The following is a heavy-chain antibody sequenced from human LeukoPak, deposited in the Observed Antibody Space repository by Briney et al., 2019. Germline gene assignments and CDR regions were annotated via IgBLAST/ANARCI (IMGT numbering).Heavy chain of an antibody. CDR3: AKGYYDSHRGFFEY. CDR2: ISYDESNK. Sequence: GGSLRLSCAASGFTFSGFGMHWVRQAPGKGLEWVAVISYDESNKYYADSVKGRFTISRDNSKNTVFLQMNSLRAEDTAVYFCAKGYYDSHRGFFEYWGLGTLVTVSS. V-gene: IGHV3-30*18. J-gene: IGHJ4*02. D-gene: IGHD3-3*01. CDR1: GFTFSGFG.